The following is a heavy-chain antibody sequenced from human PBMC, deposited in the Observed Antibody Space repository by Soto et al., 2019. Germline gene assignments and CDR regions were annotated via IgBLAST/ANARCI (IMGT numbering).Heavy chain of an antibody. CDR3: AHGSGWLSVH. V-gene: IGHV2-5*02. Sequence: QITLKESGPTLVKPTQTLTLTCTFSGFSLSSPAVGVNWIRQPPGKALEWLALIYWDDDKQYSPSLKNRLTITTDASKNQVVLTMPNMAPVDTATYYCAHGSGWLSVHWGQGTLVTVSS. J-gene: IGHJ4*02. D-gene: IGHD6-19*01. CDR2: IYWDDDK. CDR1: GFSLSSPAVG.